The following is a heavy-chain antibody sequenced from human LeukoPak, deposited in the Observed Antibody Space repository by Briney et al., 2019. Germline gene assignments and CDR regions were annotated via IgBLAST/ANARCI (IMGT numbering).Heavy chain of an antibody. CDR3: ARGLKQWLVPYYFDY. CDR2: IYHSGST. V-gene: IGHV4-4*02. CDR1: GVSMRSNW. J-gene: IGHJ4*02. Sequence: PSETLSLTCAVSGVSMRSNWWSWVRQSPGKGLEWIGEIYHSGSTNYNPSLKSRVDIAVDQSRSQFSLKLRSVTAADTAVYYCARGLKQWLVPYYFDYWGQGTLVTVSS. D-gene: IGHD6-19*01.